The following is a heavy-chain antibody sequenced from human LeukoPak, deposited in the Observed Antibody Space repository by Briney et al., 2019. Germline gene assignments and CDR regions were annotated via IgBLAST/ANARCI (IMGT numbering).Heavy chain of an antibody. Sequence: GGSLRLSCAASGFTFSSYWMSWVRQAPGRGLEWVANIKQDGSEKYYVDSVKGRFTISRDNAKNSLYLQMNSLRAEDTAVYYCTSGNYYSFDNWGQGTLVTVSS. CDR3: TSGNYYSFDN. D-gene: IGHD1-26*01. CDR2: IKQDGSEK. CDR1: GFTFSSYW. J-gene: IGHJ4*02. V-gene: IGHV3-7*01.